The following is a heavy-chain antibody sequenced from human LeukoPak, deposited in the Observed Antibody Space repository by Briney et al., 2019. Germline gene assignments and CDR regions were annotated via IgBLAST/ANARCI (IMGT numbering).Heavy chain of an antibody. CDR1: GFTFTNYA. CDR2: ISASGGGT. J-gene: IGHJ5*02. D-gene: IGHD6-13*01. V-gene: IGHV3-23*01. Sequence: GGSLRLSCAASGFTFTNYAMSWVRQAPGKGLEWVSAISASGGGTYYADFVKGRFTISRDNSKNTLYQQMDSLRAEDTALYYCTKGKIMAGIAADGYDPWGQGTLVTVSS. CDR3: TKGKIMAGIAADGYDP.